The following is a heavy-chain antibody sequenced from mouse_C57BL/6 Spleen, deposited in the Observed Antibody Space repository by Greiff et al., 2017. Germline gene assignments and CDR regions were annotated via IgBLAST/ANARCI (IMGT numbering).Heavy chain of an antibody. CDR1: GYTFTSYW. D-gene: IGHD2-5*01. J-gene: IGHJ2*01. V-gene: IGHV1-64*01. CDR3: ARCYYSNYDYFDY. Sequence: VQLQQPGAELVKPGASVKLSCKASGYTFTSYWMHWVKQRPGQGLEWIGMIHPNSGSTNYNEKFKSKATLTVDNSSSTAYMQLSSLTSEDSAVYYCARCYYSNYDYFDYWGQGTTLTVSS. CDR2: IHPNSGST.